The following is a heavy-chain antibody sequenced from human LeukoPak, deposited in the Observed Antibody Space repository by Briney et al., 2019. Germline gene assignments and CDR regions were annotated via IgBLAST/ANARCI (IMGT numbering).Heavy chain of an antibody. Sequence: SETLSLTCTVSGGSISSSSYYWGWIRQPPGKGLEWIGYIYYSGSTNYNPSLKSRVTISVDTSKNQFSLKLSSVTAADTAVYYCARPSGEAGAFDIWGQGTMVTVSS. V-gene: IGHV4-61*05. CDR1: GGSISSSSYY. CDR3: ARPSGEAGAFDI. CDR2: IYYSGST. J-gene: IGHJ3*02. D-gene: IGHD4-17*01.